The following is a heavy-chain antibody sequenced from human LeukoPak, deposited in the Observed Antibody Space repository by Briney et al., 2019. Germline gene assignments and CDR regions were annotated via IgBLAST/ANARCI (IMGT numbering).Heavy chain of an antibody. Sequence: GGSLRLSCAASGFTFSSYSMNWVRQAPGKGLEWVSYISSSSSTIYYADSVKGRFTISRDNAKNSLYLQMNSLRAEDTAVYYCARDTYYDSSGYYGFGYWGQGTLVTVSS. CDR2: ISSSSSTI. D-gene: IGHD3-22*01. V-gene: IGHV3-48*04. CDR1: GFTFSSYS. J-gene: IGHJ4*02. CDR3: ARDTYYDSSGYYGFGY.